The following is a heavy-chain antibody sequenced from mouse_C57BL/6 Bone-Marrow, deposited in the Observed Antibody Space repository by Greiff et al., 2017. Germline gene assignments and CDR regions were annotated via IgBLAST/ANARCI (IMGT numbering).Heavy chain of an antibody. CDR1: GYTFTSYG. D-gene: IGHD1-1*01. V-gene: IGHV1-81*01. CDR3: ARQRLRKRGYAMDY. Sequence: VPLQQSGAELARPGASVKLSCKASGYTFTSYGISWVKQRTGQGLEWIGEIYPRSGNTYYNEKFKGKATLTADKSSSTAYMELRSLTAEDSAVYFCARQRLRKRGYAMDYWGQGTSVTVSS. J-gene: IGHJ4*01. CDR2: IYPRSGNT.